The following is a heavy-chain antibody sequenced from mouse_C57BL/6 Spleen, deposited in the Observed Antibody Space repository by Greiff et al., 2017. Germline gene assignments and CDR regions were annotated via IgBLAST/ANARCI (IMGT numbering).Heavy chain of an antibody. Sequence: QVQLQQPGAELVKPGASVKLSCKASGYTFTSYWMHWVKQRPGQGLEWIGMIHPNSGSTNYNEKFKSKATLTVDKSSSTAYMQLSSLTSEDSAVYYCAPLTAGVGDGFAYWGQGTLVTVSA. CDR3: APLTAGVGDGFAY. D-gene: IGHD1-1*01. CDR1: GYTFTSYW. V-gene: IGHV1-64*01. CDR2: IHPNSGST. J-gene: IGHJ3*01.